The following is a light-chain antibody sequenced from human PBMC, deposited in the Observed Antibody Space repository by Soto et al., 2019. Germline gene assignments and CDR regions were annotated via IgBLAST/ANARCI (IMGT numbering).Light chain of an antibody. CDR2: GAS. V-gene: IGKV1-5*03. CDR3: QHYDGYSALT. CDR1: QSISSW. J-gene: IGKJ4*01. Sequence: DIQMTQSPSTLSASVGDRVIITCLASQSISSWLAWYQQKPGKAPKLLIYGASSLDSGVPSRFSGSGSGPEFTLTISSLQPDDFATYYCQHYDGYSALTFGGGTKVEIK.